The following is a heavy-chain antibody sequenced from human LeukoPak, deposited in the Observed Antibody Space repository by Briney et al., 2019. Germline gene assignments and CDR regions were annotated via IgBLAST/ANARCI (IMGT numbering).Heavy chain of an antibody. J-gene: IGHJ6*02. Sequence: PGASLRLSCAASGFTFSSYAMGWVRQAPGKGLEWGSAISGSGGSTYYADSVKGRFTISRDNSKNTLYLQMNSLSAEDTAVYYCAKALHESGYSYYYYYYGMDVWGQGTTVTVSS. V-gene: IGHV3-23*01. CDR1: GFTFSSYA. D-gene: IGHD3-3*01. CDR2: ISGSGGST. CDR3: AKALHESGYSYYYYYYGMDV.